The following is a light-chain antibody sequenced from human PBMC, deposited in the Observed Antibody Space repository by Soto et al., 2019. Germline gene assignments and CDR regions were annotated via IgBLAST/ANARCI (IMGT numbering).Light chain of an antibody. J-gene: IGLJ3*02. Sequence: QSVLTQPRSVSGSPGQSVTISCTGTSGDVGGYNYVSWYQQHPGKAPKLVIYDVSKWPTGVPDRFSGSKSGNAAYLTISGLQAEDEADYYCYSYAANSLGVFGGGTKLTVL. CDR2: DVS. CDR1: SGDVGGYNY. V-gene: IGLV2-11*01. CDR3: YSYAANSLGV.